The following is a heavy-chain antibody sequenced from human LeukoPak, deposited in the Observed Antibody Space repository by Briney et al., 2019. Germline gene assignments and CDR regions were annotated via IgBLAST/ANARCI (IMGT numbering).Heavy chain of an antibody. CDR1: GGSFSGYY. CDR3: ARGRLITFGGVLLYMDV. D-gene: IGHD3-16*01. V-gene: IGHV4-34*01. CDR2: INHSGST. J-gene: IGHJ6*03. Sequence: SSETLSLTCTVYGGSFSGYYWSWIPQPPGKGLEWIGEINHSGSTNYNPSLKSRVTISVDTSKKQFSLKLSSVTAADTAVYYCARGRLITFGGVLLYMDVWGKGTMVTVSS.